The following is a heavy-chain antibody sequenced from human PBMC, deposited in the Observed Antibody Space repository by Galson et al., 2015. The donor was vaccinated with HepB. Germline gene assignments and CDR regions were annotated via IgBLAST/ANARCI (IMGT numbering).Heavy chain of an antibody. Sequence: CAISGDSVSSNSAAWNWIRQSPSRGLEWLGRTYYRSKWYNDYAVSVKSRITINPDTSKNQFSLQLNSVTPEDTAVYYCARELLDVLRFSEWPSHEPGGPYYFDYWGQGTLVTVSS. D-gene: IGHD3-3*01. CDR1: GDSVSSNSAA. CDR2: TYYRSKWYN. CDR3: ARELLDVLRFSEWPSHEPGGPYYFDY. J-gene: IGHJ4*02. V-gene: IGHV6-1*01.